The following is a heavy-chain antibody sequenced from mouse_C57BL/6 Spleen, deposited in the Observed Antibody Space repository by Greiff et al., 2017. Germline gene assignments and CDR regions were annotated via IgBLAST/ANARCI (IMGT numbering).Heavy chain of an antibody. CDR3: ARGDGPYYFDY. CDR1: GFTFSSYA. V-gene: IGHV5-4*03. Sequence: EVKLMESGGGLVKPGGSLKLSCAASGFTFSSYAMSWVRQTPEKRLEWVATISDGGSYTYYPDNVKGRFTISRDNAKNNLYLQMSHLKSEDTAMYYCARGDGPYYFDYWGQGTTLTVSS. D-gene: IGHD2-3*01. CDR2: ISDGGSYT. J-gene: IGHJ2*01.